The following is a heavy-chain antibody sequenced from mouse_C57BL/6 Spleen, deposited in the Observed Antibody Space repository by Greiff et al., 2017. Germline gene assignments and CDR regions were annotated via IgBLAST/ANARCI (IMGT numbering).Heavy chain of an antibody. J-gene: IGHJ3*01. D-gene: IGHD3-3*01. V-gene: IGHV1-80*01. CDR3: AREGTGRFAY. CDR2: FYPGDGDT. CDR1: GYAFSSYW. Sequence: QVHVKQSGAELVKPGASVKISCKASGYAFSSYWMNWVKQRPGKGLEWIGQFYPGDGDTNYNGKFKGKATVTADKYSSTAYMHLSSLTSEDSAVYCCAREGTGRFAYWGQGTLVTVSA.